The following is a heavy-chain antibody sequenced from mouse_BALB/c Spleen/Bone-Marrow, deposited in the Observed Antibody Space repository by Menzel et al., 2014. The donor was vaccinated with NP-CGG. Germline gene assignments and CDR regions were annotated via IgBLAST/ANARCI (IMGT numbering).Heavy chain of an antibody. Sequence: VQLQQSGAELVRPGTSVKISCKASGYAFTNYWLGWVKQRPGHGLEWIGDIYPGSGNTYYNEKFKGKFTLTADKSSITAYMQLSSLTSEYSAVYFCARRRSLDYWGQGTTLTVSS. V-gene: IGHV1-63*01. CDR2: IYPGSGNT. CDR1: GYAFTNYW. J-gene: IGHJ2*01. CDR3: ARRRSLDY.